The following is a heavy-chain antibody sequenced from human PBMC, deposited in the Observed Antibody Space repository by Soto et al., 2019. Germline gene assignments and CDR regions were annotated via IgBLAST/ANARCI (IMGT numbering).Heavy chain of an antibody. CDR1: GGSISSYY. CDR2: IYYSGST. Sequence: PSETLSLTCTFSGGSISSYYWSWIRQPPGKGLEWIGYIYYSGSTNYNPSLKSRATISVDTSKNQFSLKLSSVTAADTAVYYCARSYSSGWYYFDYWGQGTLVTVSS. J-gene: IGHJ4*02. V-gene: IGHV4-59*08. CDR3: ARSYSSGWYYFDY. D-gene: IGHD6-19*01.